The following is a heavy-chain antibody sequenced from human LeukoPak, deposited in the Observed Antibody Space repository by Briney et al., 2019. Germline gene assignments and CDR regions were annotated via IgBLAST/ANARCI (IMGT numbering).Heavy chain of an antibody. J-gene: IGHJ4*02. CDR2: MYHSGST. D-gene: IGHD1-26*01. CDR1: GYSISSGYY. V-gene: IGHV4-38-2*01. Sequence: SETLSLTCAVSGYSISSGYYWGWIRQPPGKGLEWIGNMYHSGSTYYNPSLKSRVTISVDTSKNQFSLKLSSVTAADTAVYFCARYSGTYYVYWGQGTLVTVSS. CDR3: ARYSGTYYVY.